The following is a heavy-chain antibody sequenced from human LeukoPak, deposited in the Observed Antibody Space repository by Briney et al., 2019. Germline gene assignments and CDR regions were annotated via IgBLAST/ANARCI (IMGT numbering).Heavy chain of an antibody. Sequence: PSETLSLTCAVYGGSFSGYYWSWIRQPPGKGLEWIGEINHSGSTNYNPSLKGRVTISVDTSKNQFSLKLSSVTAADTAVYYCARGPVLRFLEWLFKGWFDPWGQGTLVTVSS. J-gene: IGHJ5*02. D-gene: IGHD3-3*01. CDR2: INHSGST. V-gene: IGHV4-34*01. CDR3: ARGPVLRFLEWLFKGWFDP. CDR1: GGSFSGYY.